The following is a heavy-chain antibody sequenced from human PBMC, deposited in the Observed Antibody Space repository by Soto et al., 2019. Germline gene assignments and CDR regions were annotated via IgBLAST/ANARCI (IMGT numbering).Heavy chain of an antibody. D-gene: IGHD3-10*01. Sequence: SETLCLTCAVSGGSISSSNWWSWGRQPPGKGLEWIGEIYHSGSINYNPSLKSRVTISVDKSKNQFSLKLSSVTAADTAVYYCESSGHYYYGMDVWGPGTTVTVSS. CDR3: ESSGHYYYGMDV. J-gene: IGHJ6*02. CDR1: GGSISSSNW. V-gene: IGHV4-4*02. CDR2: IYHSGSI.